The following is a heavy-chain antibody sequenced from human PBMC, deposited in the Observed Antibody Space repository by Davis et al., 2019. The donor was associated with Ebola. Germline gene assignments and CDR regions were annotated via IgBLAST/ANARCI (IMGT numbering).Heavy chain of an antibody. J-gene: IGHJ6*02. CDR3: ARDNGGSSPHYYYYYYGMDV. CDR1: GYTFTSYG. Sequence: ASVKVSCKASGYTFTSYGISWVRQAPGQGLEWMGWISAYNGNTNYAQKLQGRVTMTTDTSTSPAYMELRSLRSDDTAVYYCARDNGGSSPHYYYYYYGMDVWGQGTTVTVSS. V-gene: IGHV1-18*01. D-gene: IGHD6-6*01. CDR2: ISAYNGNT.